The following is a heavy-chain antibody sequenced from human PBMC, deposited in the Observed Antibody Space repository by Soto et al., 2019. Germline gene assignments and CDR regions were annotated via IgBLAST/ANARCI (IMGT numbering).Heavy chain of an antibody. CDR2: INPNGGGT. J-gene: IGHJ4*02. D-gene: IGHD2-15*01. CDR3: VRSYCSGGTCYSRGNFDY. V-gene: IGHV1-46*01. Sequence: QVQLVQSGAEVKKPGASVKVSCKASGYTFTSYYIHWVRQAPGQGLEWMGMINPNGGGTNYAKKFQGSVTMTKATSTSTAYMELSSLRSEDTALYYCVRSYCSGGTCYSRGNFDYWGQGTLVTVSS. CDR1: GYTFTSYY.